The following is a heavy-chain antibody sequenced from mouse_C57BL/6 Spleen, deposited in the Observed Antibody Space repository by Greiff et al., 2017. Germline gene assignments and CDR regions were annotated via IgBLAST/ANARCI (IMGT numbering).Heavy chain of an antibody. D-gene: IGHD4-1*01. CDR1: GFTFSDYG. J-gene: IGHJ2*01. Sequence: DVMLVESGGGLVKPGGSLKLSCAASGFTFSDYGMHWVRQAPEKGLEWVAYISSGSSTIYYADTVKGRFTISRDNAKNTLFLQMTSLRSEDTAMYYCARGGANWAHYFDYWGQGTTLTVSS. CDR2: ISSGSSTI. V-gene: IGHV5-17*01. CDR3: ARGGANWAHYFDY.